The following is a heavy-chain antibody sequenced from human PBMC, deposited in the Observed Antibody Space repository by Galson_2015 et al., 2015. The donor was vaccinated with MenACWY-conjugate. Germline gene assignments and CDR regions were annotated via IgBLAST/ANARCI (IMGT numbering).Heavy chain of an antibody. D-gene: IGHD6-19*01. V-gene: IGHV3-30*02. Sequence: SLRLSCAASGFTFTSCGIHWVRQAPGRGLEWVAFERYDGSNKYYGDSVKGRFTISRDNSKNTLYLQMNGLRVEDTAVYCCAKEISSGWSFYYYMDVWGEGTTVTVSS. J-gene: IGHJ6*03. CDR2: ERYDGSNK. CDR3: AKEISSGWSFYYYMDV. CDR1: GFTFTSCG.